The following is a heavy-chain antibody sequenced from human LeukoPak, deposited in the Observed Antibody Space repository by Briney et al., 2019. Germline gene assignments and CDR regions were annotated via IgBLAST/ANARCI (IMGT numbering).Heavy chain of an antibody. J-gene: IGHJ4*02. Sequence: AASVKVSCKVSGYTLTELSMHWVRQAPGKGLEWMGGFDPEDGETIYAQKFQGRVTMTEDTSTDTAYMELSSLRSEDTAVYYCATDLAPGSYYPFDYWSQGTLVTVSS. CDR3: ATDLAPGSYYPFDY. CDR1: GYTLTELS. CDR2: FDPEDGET. D-gene: IGHD1-26*01. V-gene: IGHV1-24*01.